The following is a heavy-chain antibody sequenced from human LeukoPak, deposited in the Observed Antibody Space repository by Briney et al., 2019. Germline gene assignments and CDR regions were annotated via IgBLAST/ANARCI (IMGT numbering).Heavy chain of an antibody. CDR1: GFTFSSYA. CDR2: ISYDGSNK. D-gene: IGHD4-17*01. Sequence: GGSLRLSCAASGFTFSSYAMHWVRQAPGKGLEWVAVISYDGSNKYYADSVKGRFTISRDNSKNTLYLQMNSLRAEDTAVYYCATEYYYYMDVWGKGTTVTVSS. J-gene: IGHJ6*03. CDR3: ATEYYYYMDV. V-gene: IGHV3-30-3*01.